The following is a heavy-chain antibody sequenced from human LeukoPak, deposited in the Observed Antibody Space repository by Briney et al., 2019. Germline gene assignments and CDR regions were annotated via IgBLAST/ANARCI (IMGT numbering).Heavy chain of an antibody. J-gene: IGHJ4*02. D-gene: IGHD2-2*01. CDR2: IYYSGST. V-gene: IGHV4-59*01. CDR1: GGSISSYY. CDR3: ARGGGVVPAAIGETLDY. Sequence: PSETLSLTCTVSGGSISSYYWGWIRQPPGKGLEWIGYIYYSGSTNYNPSLKSRVTISVDTSKNQFSLKLSSVTAADTAVYYCARGGGVVPAAIGETLDYWGQGTLVTVSS.